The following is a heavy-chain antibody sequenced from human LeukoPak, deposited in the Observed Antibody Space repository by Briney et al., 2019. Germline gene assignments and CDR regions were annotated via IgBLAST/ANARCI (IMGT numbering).Heavy chain of an antibody. J-gene: IGHJ4*02. CDR1: GYTFTGYY. Sequence: ASVKVSCKASGYTFTGYYIHWVRQAPGQGLEWMGRINPNSGGTNYAQKFQGRVTMTRDTSVSTAYMELGSLRSDDTAVYYCAGGSDTVTTGYWGQGTLVTVSS. CDR2: INPNSGGT. V-gene: IGHV1-2*06. D-gene: IGHD4-17*01. CDR3: AGGSDTVTTGY.